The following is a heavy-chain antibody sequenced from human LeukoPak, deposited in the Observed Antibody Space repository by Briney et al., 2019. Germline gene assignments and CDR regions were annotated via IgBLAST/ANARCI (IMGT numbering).Heavy chain of an antibody. J-gene: IGHJ4*02. CDR2: ISDSGDST. D-gene: IGHD1-1*01. CDR1: GLTFSSYA. Sequence: GGSLRLSCAASGLTFSSYAVSWVRQAPGRGLEWVSGISDSGDSTFYVDSVKGRFTISRDNSKNTLYLQMNSLRAEDTAVYYCAKTLDWSYFDYWGQGTLVTVSS. CDR3: AKTLDWSYFDY. V-gene: IGHV3-23*01.